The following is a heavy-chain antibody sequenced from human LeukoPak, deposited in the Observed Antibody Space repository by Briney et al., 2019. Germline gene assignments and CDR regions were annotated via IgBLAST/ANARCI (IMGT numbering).Heavy chain of an antibody. Sequence: ASVKVSCKASGGTFSSYAISWVRQAPGQGLEWMGRIIPILGIANYAQKFQGRVTLTRDTSASTAYMELSSLRSEDTAVYYCARSWLRLGELSFDYWGQGTLVTVSS. V-gene: IGHV1-69*04. CDR1: GGTFSSYA. CDR3: ARSWLRLGELSFDY. D-gene: IGHD3-16*02. J-gene: IGHJ4*02. CDR2: IIPILGIA.